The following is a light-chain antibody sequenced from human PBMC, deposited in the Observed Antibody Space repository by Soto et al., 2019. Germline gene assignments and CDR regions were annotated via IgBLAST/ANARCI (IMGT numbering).Light chain of an antibody. CDR1: SGSIASNY. V-gene: IGLV6-57*03. Sequence: NFMLTQPHSVSESPGKTVTISCTRSSGSIASNYVQWYQQRPGSAPTTVIYEVNQRPSGVPDRFSGSIDSSSNSASLTISGLKTEDEADYYCQSYDSSNQGVFGGGTKLTVL. J-gene: IGLJ3*02. CDR3: QSYDSSNQGV. CDR2: EVN.